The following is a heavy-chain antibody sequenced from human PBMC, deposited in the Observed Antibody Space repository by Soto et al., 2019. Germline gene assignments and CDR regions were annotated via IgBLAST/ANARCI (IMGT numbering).Heavy chain of an antibody. Sequence: SETLSLTCAVSGGSISSSKWWSWVRQSPGKGLEWIGEIYHSGSTNYNPSLKSRVTISVDKSKNQLSLKLSSVTAADTAVYYCARKDYDDYGFDPWGQGTLVTVSS. CDR2: IYHSGST. D-gene: IGHD4-17*01. J-gene: IGHJ5*02. V-gene: IGHV4-4*02. CDR3: ARKDYDDYGFDP. CDR1: GGSISSSKW.